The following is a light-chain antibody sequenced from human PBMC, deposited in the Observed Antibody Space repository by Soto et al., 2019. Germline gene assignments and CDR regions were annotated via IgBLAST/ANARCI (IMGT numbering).Light chain of an antibody. CDR1: QSVSSN. V-gene: IGKV3-15*01. CDR3: QQYNNWPWT. CDR2: GPS. Sequence: EIVMTQSPATLSVSPGERATLSCRASQSVSSNLAWYQQKPGQAPRLLIYGPSTRATGIPARFSGGGSGTEFILTIRSLQSQDFAVYYCQQYNNWPWTFGQGTKVDMK. J-gene: IGKJ1*01.